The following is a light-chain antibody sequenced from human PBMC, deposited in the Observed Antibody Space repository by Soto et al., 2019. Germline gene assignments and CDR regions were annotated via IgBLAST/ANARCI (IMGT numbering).Light chain of an antibody. J-gene: IGLJ3*02. Sequence: QSVLTQPRSVSGSPGQSVSISCTGTTSDVGSYNYVSWYQQHPGKAPRLMIYDVRKRPSGVPDRFSGSKSGNTASLTISGLRAEDEADYYCCSYAGSYVWVFGGGTKLT. CDR1: TSDVGSYNY. CDR2: DVR. CDR3: CSYAGSYVWV. V-gene: IGLV2-11*01.